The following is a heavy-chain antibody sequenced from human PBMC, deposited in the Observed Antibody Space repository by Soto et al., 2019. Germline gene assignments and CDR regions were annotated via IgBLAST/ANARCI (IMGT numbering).Heavy chain of an antibody. Sequence: LQPMSVTWTVAGGNISSYYWSWIRKKTGKGLEWIGYIYYSGSTNYNPSLKSRVTISVDTSKNQFSLKLSSLRSEDTAVYYCAIEYSSSPPYYPIGYWGQGTLVSVSS. J-gene: IGHJ4*02. CDR1: GGNISSYY. CDR2: IYYSGST. CDR3: AIEYSSSPPYYPIGY. D-gene: IGHD6-6*01. V-gene: IGHV4-59*01.